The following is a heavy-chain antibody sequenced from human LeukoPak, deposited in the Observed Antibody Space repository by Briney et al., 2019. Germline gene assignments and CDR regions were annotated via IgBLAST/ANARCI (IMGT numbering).Heavy chain of an antibody. V-gene: IGHV3-48*04. Sequence: TGGSLRLSCAASGFTFSSYAMHWVRQAPGKGLEWVSYISSSSSTIYYADSVKGRFTISRDNAKNSLYLQMNSLRAEDTALYYCAKDIEGKIAVALDYWGQGTLVTVSS. CDR2: ISSSSSTI. CDR1: GFTFSSYA. CDR3: AKDIEGKIAVALDY. J-gene: IGHJ4*02. D-gene: IGHD6-19*01.